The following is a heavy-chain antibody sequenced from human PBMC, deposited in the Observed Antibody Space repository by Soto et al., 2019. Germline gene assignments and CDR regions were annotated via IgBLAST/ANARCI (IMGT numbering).Heavy chain of an antibody. J-gene: IGHJ4*02. CDR2: IYYSGST. D-gene: IGHD2-21*01. V-gene: IGHV4-59*01. CDR1: GGSISSYY. Sequence: SETLSLTCTVSGGSISSYYWSWIRQPPGKGLEWIGYIYYSGSTNYNPSLKSRVTISVDTSKNQFSLKLSSVTAAYTAVYYCTRERDWRALDFWGQGTLITVSS. CDR3: TRERDWRALDF.